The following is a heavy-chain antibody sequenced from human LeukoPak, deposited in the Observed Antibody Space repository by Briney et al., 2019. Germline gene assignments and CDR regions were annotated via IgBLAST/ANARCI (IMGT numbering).Heavy chain of an antibody. D-gene: IGHD3-10*01. V-gene: IGHV3-43*02. Sequence: GGSLRLSCAASGFTFDDYAMHWVRQAPGKGLEWVSLISGDGGSTYYADSVKGRFTISRDNSKNSLYLQMNSLRTEDTALYYCASSGLWFGELNPADYWGQGTLVTVSP. CDR3: ASSGLWFGELNPADY. J-gene: IGHJ4*02. CDR1: GFTFDDYA. CDR2: ISGDGGST.